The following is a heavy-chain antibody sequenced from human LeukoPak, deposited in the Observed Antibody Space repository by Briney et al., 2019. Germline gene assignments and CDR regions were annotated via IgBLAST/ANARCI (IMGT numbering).Heavy chain of an antibody. CDR1: GFTFSSYA. CDR3: ARSPWGVTAIFLDP. CDR2: IYSGGST. J-gene: IGHJ5*02. Sequence: GGSLRLSCAASGFTFSSYAMHWVRQAPGKGLEWVSVIYSGGSTYYADSVKGRFTISRDNSKNTLYLQMNSLRAEDTAVYYCARSPWGVTAIFLDPWGQGTLVTVSS. V-gene: IGHV3-53*01. D-gene: IGHD2-21*02.